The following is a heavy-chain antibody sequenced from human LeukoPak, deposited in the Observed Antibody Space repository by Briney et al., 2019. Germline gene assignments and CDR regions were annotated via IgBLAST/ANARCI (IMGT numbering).Heavy chain of an antibody. J-gene: IGHJ5*02. CDR1: GGSISSGGYY. CDR2: IYYSGST. CDR3: ARIVFDYGGNSRWIYWFDP. V-gene: IGHV4-31*03. D-gene: IGHD4-23*01. Sequence: SETLSLTCTVSGGSISSGGYYWSWIRQHPGKGLEWIGYIYYSGSTYYIPSLKSRVTISVDTSKNQFSLKLSSVTAADTAVYYCARIVFDYGGNSRWIYWFDPWGQGTLVTVSS.